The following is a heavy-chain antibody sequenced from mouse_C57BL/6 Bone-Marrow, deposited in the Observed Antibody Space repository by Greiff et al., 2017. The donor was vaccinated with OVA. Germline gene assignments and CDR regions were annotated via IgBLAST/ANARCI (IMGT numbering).Heavy chain of an antibody. D-gene: IGHD2-3*01. V-gene: IGHV1-78*01. CDR3: ARRRDGSISFDY. J-gene: IGHJ2*01. CDR2: IYPRDGST. CDR1: GYTFTDHT. Sequence: QVQLQQSDAELVKPGASVKISCKVSGYTFTDHTIHWMKQRPEPGLEWIGYIYPRDGSTKYNEKFKGKATLTADKSSSTAYMQLNSLTSADSAVYFCARRRDGSISFDYWGQGTTLTVSS.